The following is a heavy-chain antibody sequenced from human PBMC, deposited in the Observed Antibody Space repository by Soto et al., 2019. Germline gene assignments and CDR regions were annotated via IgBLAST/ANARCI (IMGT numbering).Heavy chain of an antibody. CDR1: GGTFSSYA. Sequence: QVQLVQSGAEVKKPGSSVKVSCKASGGTFSSYAISWVRQAPGQGLEWMGGIIPIFGTANYAQKFQGRVTITEDESTSTAYMELSSLRSEDTAVYYCAREVIAARRHYYYYGMDVWGQGTTVTVSS. J-gene: IGHJ6*02. D-gene: IGHD6-6*01. V-gene: IGHV1-69*01. CDR3: AREVIAARRHYYYYGMDV. CDR2: IIPIFGTA.